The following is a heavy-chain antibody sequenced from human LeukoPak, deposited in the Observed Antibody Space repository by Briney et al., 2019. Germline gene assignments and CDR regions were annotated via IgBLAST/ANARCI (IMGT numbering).Heavy chain of an antibody. J-gene: IGHJ4*02. V-gene: IGHV7-4-1*01. CDR2: INTNTGNP. D-gene: IGHD4-17*01. CDR1: GYTFNNYA. CDR3: ARSNNDGDYLGVGFDY. Sequence: ASVKVSCKSSGYTFNNYAMNWVRQAPGQGLGWMGWINTNTGNPTYAQGFTGRFVFSSDTSVRTAYLQIGSLKAEDTAVYYCARSNNDGDYLGVGFDYWGQGTLVTVSS.